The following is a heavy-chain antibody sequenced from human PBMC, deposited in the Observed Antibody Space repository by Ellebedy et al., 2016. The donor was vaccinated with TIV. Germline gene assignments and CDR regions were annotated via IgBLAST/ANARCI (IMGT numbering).Heavy chain of an antibody. Sequence: ASVKVSXXASGYTFTSYGISWVRQAPGQGLEWMGWISAYNGNTNYAQKLQGRVTMTEDTSTDTAYMELSSLRSEDTAVYYCARDTGGYDHGYWGQGTLVTVSS. V-gene: IGHV1-18*01. J-gene: IGHJ4*02. CDR3: ARDTGGYDHGY. CDR2: ISAYNGNT. D-gene: IGHD5-12*01. CDR1: GYTFTSYG.